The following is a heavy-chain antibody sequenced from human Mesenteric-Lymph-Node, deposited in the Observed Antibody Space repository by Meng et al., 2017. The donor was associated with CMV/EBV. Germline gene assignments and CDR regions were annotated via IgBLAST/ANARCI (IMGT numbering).Heavy chain of an antibody. CDR1: EYSFSDYY. V-gene: IGHV1-2*02. CDR3: ARGYCSSTSCYRAFDI. CDR2: INPKSGGT. J-gene: IGHJ3*02. D-gene: IGHD2-2*01. Sequence: ASVKVSCKASEYSFSDYYLHWVRQAPGQGLEWMGWINPKSGGTNYAQKFQGRVTMTRDTSISTAYMELSRLRSDDTAVYYCARGYCSSTSCYRAFDIWGQGTMVTVSS.